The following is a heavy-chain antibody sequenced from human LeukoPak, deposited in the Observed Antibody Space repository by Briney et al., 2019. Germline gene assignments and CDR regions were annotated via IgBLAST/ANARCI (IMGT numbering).Heavy chain of an antibody. CDR3: ARDFGQAVAGELDY. V-gene: IGHV3-21*01. Sequence: GGSLRLSCAASGFIFSTYTMNWVRQAPGKGLEWVSSISSSSNYIFYADSVKGRSTISRDNAKNSLFLQMNSLRDEDTAVYYCARDFGQAVAGELDYWGQGTLVTVSS. CDR2: ISSSSNYI. J-gene: IGHJ4*02. D-gene: IGHD6-19*01. CDR1: GFIFSTYT.